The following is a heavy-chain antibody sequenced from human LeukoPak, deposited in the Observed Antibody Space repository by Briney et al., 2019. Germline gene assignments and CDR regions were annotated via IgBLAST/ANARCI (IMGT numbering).Heavy chain of an antibody. Sequence: PGGSLRLSCAASGFTFSTYAMSWVRQTPGQGLEWVSGISAGGRTTFHTDSVKGRFTISRDNSKNTLYLQMNSLRVEDTAIYYCAKPKCSDTTCYRFFDYWGQGLVVTVSS. D-gene: IGHD2-15*01. CDR3: AKPKCSDTTCYRFFDY. CDR2: ISAGGRTT. CDR1: GFTFSTYA. J-gene: IGHJ4*02. V-gene: IGHV3-23*01.